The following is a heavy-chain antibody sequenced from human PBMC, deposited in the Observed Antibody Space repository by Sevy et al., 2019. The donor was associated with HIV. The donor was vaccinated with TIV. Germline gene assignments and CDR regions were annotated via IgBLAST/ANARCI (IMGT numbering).Heavy chain of an antibody. V-gene: IGHV3-15*01. CDR3: STDPIIVLLVTDGMDV. J-gene: IGHJ6*02. CDR2: IQSRTDGGTT. Sequence: GGSLRLSCAASGLTFSNAWMSWVRQAPGRGLEWVGRIQSRTDGGTTDYAAPVKGRFTISRDDSKNTLYLQMNSLKTEDTAVYYCSTDPIIVLLVTDGMDVWGQGTTVTVSS. D-gene: IGHD2-8*01. CDR1: GLTFSNAW.